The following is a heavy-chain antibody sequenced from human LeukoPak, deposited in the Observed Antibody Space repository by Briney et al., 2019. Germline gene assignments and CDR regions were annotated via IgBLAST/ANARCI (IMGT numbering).Heavy chain of an antibody. CDR3: AELGITMIGGV. CDR2: ISSSGSTI. CDR1: GFTFSTFA. V-gene: IGHV3-48*03. J-gene: IGHJ6*04. Sequence: GGSLRLSCAASGFTFSTFAMNWVRQAPGKGLEWVSYISSSGSTIYYADSVTGRFTISRDNAKNSLYLQMNGLRAEDTAVYYCAELGITMIGGVWGKGTTVTISS. D-gene: IGHD3-10*02.